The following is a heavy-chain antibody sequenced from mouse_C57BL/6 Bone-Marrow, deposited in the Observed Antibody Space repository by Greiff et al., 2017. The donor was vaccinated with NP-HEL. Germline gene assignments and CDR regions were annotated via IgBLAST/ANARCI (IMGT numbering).Heavy chain of an antibody. V-gene: IGHV1-80*01. CDR1: GYAFSSYW. J-gene: IGHJ4*01. CDR3: ARYLYYYAMDY. CDR2: IYPGDGDT. Sequence: VQRVESGAELVKPGASVKISCKASGYAFSSYWMNWVKQRPGKGLVWIGQIYPGDGDTNYNGKFKGKATLTADKFSSTAYMQLSSLTSEDSAVYFCARYLYYYAMDYWGQGTSVTVSS.